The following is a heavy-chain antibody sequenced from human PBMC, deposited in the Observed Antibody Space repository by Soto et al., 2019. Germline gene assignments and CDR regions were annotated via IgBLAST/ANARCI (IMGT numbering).Heavy chain of an antibody. CDR3: ATIGVSGYLAV. J-gene: IGHJ6*02. D-gene: IGHD3-16*02. CDR1: GADINSGGFT. Sequence: PSETLSLTCSVSGADINSGGFTWTWIRQHVGKGLEWLGYISNSGSTDYNPSLKSRLSISGDTSKNHFSLTLTSVTAADAAVYYCATIGVSGYLAVWGQGTTVTVSS. CDR2: ISNSGST. V-gene: IGHV4-31*03.